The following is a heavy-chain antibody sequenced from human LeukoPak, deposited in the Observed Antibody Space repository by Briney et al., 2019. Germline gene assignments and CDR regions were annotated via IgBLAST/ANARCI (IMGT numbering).Heavy chain of an antibody. J-gene: IGHJ3*02. CDR3: ARTGEGYAFDI. CDR2: LNSDGSST. V-gene: IGHV3-74*01. D-gene: IGHD1-26*01. Sequence: PGGSLRLSCAASGFSFSIYWMHWVRQAPGKGLVWVSRLNSDGSSTSYADYVKGRFTISRDNAKNTLYLQVNSLRAEDTAVYYCARTGEGYAFDIWGQGTMVTVSS. CDR1: GFSFSIYW.